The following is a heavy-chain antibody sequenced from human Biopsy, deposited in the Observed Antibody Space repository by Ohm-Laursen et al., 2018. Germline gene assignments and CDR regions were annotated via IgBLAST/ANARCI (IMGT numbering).Heavy chain of an antibody. J-gene: IGHJ6*02. D-gene: IGHD3-16*01. V-gene: IGHV1-69*04. CDR3: AREYPGGDV. CDR1: GGIFSSYA. Sequence: SVKVSCKASGGIFSSYAMSWVRQAPGQGLEWMGRIIPLLGITNYAQKFQGRVTISADKSTSTAYMELSSLRSKDTAVYYCAREYPGGDVWGQGTTVTVSS. CDR2: IIPLLGIT.